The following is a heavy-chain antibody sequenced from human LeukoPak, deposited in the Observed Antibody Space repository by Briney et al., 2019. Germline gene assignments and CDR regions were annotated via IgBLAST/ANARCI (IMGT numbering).Heavy chain of an antibody. CDR1: GDTFSSSA. Sequence: ASVKVSCKASGDTFSSSAISWVRQAPGQGLEWMGGIIPIFGTANYAQKFQGRVTITADKSTSTAYVELNSLRSEDTAVYYCARVGGYEKYYFDYWGQGTLVTVSS. V-gene: IGHV1-69*06. CDR2: IIPIFGTA. CDR3: ARVGGYEKYYFDY. J-gene: IGHJ4*02. D-gene: IGHD5-12*01.